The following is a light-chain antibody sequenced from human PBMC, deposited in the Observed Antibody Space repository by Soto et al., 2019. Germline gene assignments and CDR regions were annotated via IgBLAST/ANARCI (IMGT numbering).Light chain of an antibody. CDR3: QQYDNLPLT. Sequence: EIVLTQSPVILSLSPGERATLSCRASQSVSTYLAWYQQKPGQAPRLLIYDASNRATGIPARFSGSGSGTDFTLTISSLQPEDIATYYCQQYDNLPLTFGGGTKVDI. CDR1: QSVSTY. CDR2: DAS. V-gene: IGKV3-11*01. J-gene: IGKJ4*01.